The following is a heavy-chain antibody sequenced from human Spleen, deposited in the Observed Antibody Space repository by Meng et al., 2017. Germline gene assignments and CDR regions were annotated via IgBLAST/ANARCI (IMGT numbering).Heavy chain of an antibody. D-gene: IGHD4-17*01. CDR2: INHSGST. J-gene: IGHJ4*02. V-gene: IGHV4-34*01. CDR1: GGSFSDYY. CDR3: ARASATVTDY. Sequence: GSLRLSCVVSGGSFSDYYWSWIRQPPGKGLEWIGEINHSGSTNYNPSLESRATISVDTSKNHFSLKLNSVTAADTALYYCARASATVTDYWGQGTLVTVSS.